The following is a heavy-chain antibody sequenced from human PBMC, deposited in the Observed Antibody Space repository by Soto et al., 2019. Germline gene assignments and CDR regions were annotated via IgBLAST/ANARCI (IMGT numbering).Heavy chain of an antibody. V-gene: IGHV1-3*01. CDR2: INAGNGNT. CDR1: GYTFTSYA. CDR3: ARSYYYDSSGYYVPPHPCYNCAMDV. D-gene: IGHD3-22*01. J-gene: IGHJ6*02. Sequence: ASVKVSCKASGYTFTSYAMHWVRQAPGQRLEWMGWINAGNGNTKYSQKFQGRVTITRDTSASTAYMELSSLRSDDTAVYYCARSYYYDSSGYYVPPHPCYNCAMDVWGQGTTVTVS.